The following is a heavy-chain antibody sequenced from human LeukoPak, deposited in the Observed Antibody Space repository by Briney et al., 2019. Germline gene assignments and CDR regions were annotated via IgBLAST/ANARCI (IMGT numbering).Heavy chain of an antibody. J-gene: IGHJ3*02. CDR1: GGTFSSYA. CDR2: IIPIFGTA. V-gene: IGHV1-69*13. D-gene: IGHD3-10*01. Sequence: SVKVSCKASGGTFSSYAISWVRQAPGQGLEWMGGIIPIFGTANYAQKFQGRVTITADESTSTAYMELSSLRAEDTAVYYCAKDRSSWAHAFDIWGQGTMVTVSS. CDR3: AKDRSSWAHAFDI.